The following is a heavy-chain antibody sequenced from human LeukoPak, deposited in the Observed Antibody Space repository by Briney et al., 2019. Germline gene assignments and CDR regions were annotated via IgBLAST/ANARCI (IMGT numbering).Heavy chain of an antibody. Sequence: SETLSLTCAVYGGSFSGYYWSWIRQPPGKGLEWIGEINHSGSINYNPSLKSRVTISVDTSKNQFSLKLSSVTAADTAVYYCARRGSLDYVWGSYRWEYYFDYWGQGTLVTVSS. CDR3: ARRGSLDYVWGSYRWEYYFDY. CDR2: INHSGSI. V-gene: IGHV4-34*01. J-gene: IGHJ4*02. CDR1: GGSFSGYY. D-gene: IGHD3-16*02.